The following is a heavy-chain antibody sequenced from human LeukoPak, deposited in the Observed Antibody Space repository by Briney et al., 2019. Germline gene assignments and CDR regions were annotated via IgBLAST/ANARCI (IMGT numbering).Heavy chain of an antibody. CDR3: ANALGAHYFAY. Sequence: GGSLTLSCAAYGFTFSNYRMIWLRQATGKGLEWVANIKQDGSETYYVDSVRGRFSISRDNAKNSLYLQMNGLRAEDTAVYYCANALGAHYFAYWGEGTLVTVSS. CDR1: GFTFSNYR. J-gene: IGHJ4*02. V-gene: IGHV3-7*05. D-gene: IGHD1-26*01. CDR2: IKQDGSET.